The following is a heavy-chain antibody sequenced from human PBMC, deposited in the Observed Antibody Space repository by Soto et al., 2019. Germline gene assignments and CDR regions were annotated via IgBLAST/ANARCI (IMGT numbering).Heavy chain of an antibody. Sequence: QVQLQESGPGLVKPSQTLSLTCTVSGGSISSAGYYWTWIRQHPGKGLEWIGYIYNSGSTYYNPSLKSRVTISVDTSKNQFSLKLSSVTAADTAVYYCARSSTGLVSLDDWGQGTLVTVSS. CDR2: IYNSGST. J-gene: IGHJ4*02. CDR1: GGSISSAGYY. V-gene: IGHV4-31*03. CDR3: ARSSTGLVSLDD. D-gene: IGHD2-2*01.